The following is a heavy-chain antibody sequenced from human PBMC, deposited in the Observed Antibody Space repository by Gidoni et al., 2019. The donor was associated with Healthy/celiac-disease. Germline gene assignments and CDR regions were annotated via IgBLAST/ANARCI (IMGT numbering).Heavy chain of an antibody. CDR3: ARGSFVRVYGSGSYFRY. Sequence: QVQLQQWGAGLLKPSETLSLTCAVYGGSFSGYYWSWIRQPPGKGLEWIGEINHSGSTNYNPSLKSRVTISVDTSKNQFSLKRSSVTAADTAVYYCARGSFVRVYGSGSYFRYWGQGTLVTVSS. J-gene: IGHJ4*02. CDR2: INHSGST. V-gene: IGHV4-34*01. CDR1: GGSFSGYY. D-gene: IGHD3-10*01.